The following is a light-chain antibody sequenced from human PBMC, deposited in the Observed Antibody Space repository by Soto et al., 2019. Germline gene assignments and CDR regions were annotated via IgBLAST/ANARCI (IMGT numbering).Light chain of an antibody. CDR3: SSYTSSSTPH. CDR1: SSDVGGYNY. Sequence: QSVLTQPASVSGSPGQSITISCTGTSSDVGGYNYVSWYQQHPGKAPKLMIYDVSNRPSGVSNRFSGSKSGNTASLTISGLQAEDEADYCCSSYTSSSTPHFGTGTKLTVL. CDR2: DVS. V-gene: IGLV2-14*01. J-gene: IGLJ1*01.